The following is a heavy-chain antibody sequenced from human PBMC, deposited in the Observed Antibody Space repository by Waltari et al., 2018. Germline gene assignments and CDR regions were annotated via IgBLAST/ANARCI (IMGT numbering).Heavy chain of an antibody. Sequence: EVQLLESGGGLVQPGGSLRLSCAASGFTFSSYAMSWVRQAPGKGLEWVSAISGSGGSTYYADSVKGRFTISRDNSKNTLYLQMNSLRAEDTAVYYCAKKGPAVTTYPLYYFDYWGQGTLVTVSS. J-gene: IGHJ4*02. D-gene: IGHD4-17*01. CDR3: AKKGPAVTTYPLYYFDY. V-gene: IGHV3-23*01. CDR2: ISGSGGST. CDR1: GFTFSSYA.